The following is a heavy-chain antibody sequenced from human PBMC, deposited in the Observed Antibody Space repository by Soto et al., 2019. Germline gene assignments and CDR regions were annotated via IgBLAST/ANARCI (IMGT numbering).Heavy chain of an antibody. Sequence: QVQLQQSGSGLVKPSQTLSLTCAVSGVSISSGTHSWSWIRQAPGKGLEWIGYIYVTAGSTYYNPSLKSRVTMSVDTSKHHFSLKLTSMTAADTAVYYCARGGGATEGDPRWFDHWGQGTLVTVSS. D-gene: IGHD2-21*01. J-gene: IGHJ5*02. CDR3: ARGGGATEGDPRWFDH. CDR2: IYVTAGST. CDR1: GVSISSGTHS. V-gene: IGHV4-30-2*01.